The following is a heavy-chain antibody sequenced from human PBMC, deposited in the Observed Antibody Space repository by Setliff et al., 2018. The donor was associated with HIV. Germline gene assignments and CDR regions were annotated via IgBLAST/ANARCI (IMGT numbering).Heavy chain of an antibody. D-gene: IGHD1-26*01. J-gene: IGHJ4*02. V-gene: IGHV4-61*09. CDR1: AGSISSGRYY. CDR3: ATMGAQGTYFDY. CDR2: IYSSGSA. Sequence: SETLSLTCSVSAGSISSGRYYWSWIRQPAGKGLEWIGHIYSSGSANYNLSLKSRVTISKDTSKNQVHLNMSSVTAADSATYYCATMGAQGTYFDYWGQGTLVTVSS.